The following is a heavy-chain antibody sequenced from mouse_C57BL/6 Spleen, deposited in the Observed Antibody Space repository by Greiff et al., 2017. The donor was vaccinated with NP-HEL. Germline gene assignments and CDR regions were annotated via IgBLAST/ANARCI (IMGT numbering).Heavy chain of an antibody. J-gene: IGHJ1*03. CDR1: GFSLTSYG. Sequence: QVQLKESGPGLVQPSQSLSITCTVSGFSLTSYGVHWVRQSPGKGLEWLGVIWSGGSTAYNAAFISRLSISKDNSKSQVFFKMNSLQADDTAIYYCARLLIQGYFDVWGTGTTVTVSS. CDR2: IWSGGST. V-gene: IGHV2-2*01. CDR3: ARLLIQGYFDV.